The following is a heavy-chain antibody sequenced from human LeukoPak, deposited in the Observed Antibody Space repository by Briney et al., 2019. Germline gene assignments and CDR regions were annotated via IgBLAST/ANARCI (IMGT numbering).Heavy chain of an antibody. CDR3: ARDTAMGDGMDV. Sequence: GGSLRLSCAASGFTFSSYSMNWVRQAPGKGLEWVSSISSSSSYIYYADSVKGRFTISRDNAKNSLYLQMNSLRAEDTAVYYCARDTAMGDGMDVWGQGTTVTVSS. CDR2: ISSSSSYI. D-gene: IGHD5-18*01. CDR1: GFTFSSYS. J-gene: IGHJ6*02. V-gene: IGHV3-21*01.